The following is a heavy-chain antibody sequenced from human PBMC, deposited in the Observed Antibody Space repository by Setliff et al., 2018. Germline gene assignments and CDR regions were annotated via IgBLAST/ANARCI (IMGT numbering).Heavy chain of an antibody. V-gene: IGHV1-2*04. CDR2: INPDSGDA. D-gene: IGHD2-15*01. CDR1: GYTFTSYG. CDR3: SRERSRRHCYGGSCDFYYYGLDV. Sequence: VASVKVSCKASGYTFTSYGISWVRQAPGQGLEWMGWINPDSGDANYGPNFQGWVTMTRDTSIDTAYLDLSRLKSDDTAVYYCSRERSRRHCYGGSCDFYYYGLDVWGQGTTVTVSS. J-gene: IGHJ6*02.